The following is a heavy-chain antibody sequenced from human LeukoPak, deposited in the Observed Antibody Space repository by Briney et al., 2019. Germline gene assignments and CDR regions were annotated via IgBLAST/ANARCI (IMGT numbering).Heavy chain of an antibody. Sequence: GGSLRLSCTASGFAFDEHGMSWVRQVPGKGLEWVSGVNWSGGSTGYADPLRGRFTISRDNAKNSLYLQMDSLRAEDTALYYCARAPITSPFYFDYWGQGTLVAVSS. D-gene: IGHD2-2*01. CDR2: VNWSGGST. CDR3: ARAPITSPFYFDY. CDR1: GFAFDEHG. J-gene: IGHJ4*02. V-gene: IGHV3-20*04.